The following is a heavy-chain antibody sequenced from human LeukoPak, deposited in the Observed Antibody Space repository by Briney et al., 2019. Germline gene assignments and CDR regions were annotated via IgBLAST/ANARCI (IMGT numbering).Heavy chain of an antibody. CDR2: IKEDGSEK. CDR3: ATGRTKKY. V-gene: IGHV3-7*01. J-gene: IGHJ4*02. Sequence: GGSLRLSCVASGFTFSNYWMNWVRQAPGERPEWVANIKEDGSEKYYVDSVKGRFIISRDNAKNSLYLQMNSLRAEDTAVYYCATGRTKKYWGQGTLVTVSS. D-gene: IGHD2-8*01. CDR1: GFTFSNYW.